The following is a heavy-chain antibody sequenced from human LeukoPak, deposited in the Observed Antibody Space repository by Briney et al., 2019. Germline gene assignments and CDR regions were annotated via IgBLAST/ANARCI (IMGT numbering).Heavy chain of an antibody. CDR3: ARDGGCSGGSCYSESDGDAFDI. CDR2: IIPIRGIA. D-gene: IGHD2-15*01. V-gene: IGHV1-69*04. CDR1: GGTFSSYA. Sequence: SVKVSCKACGGTFSSYAISWLRQAPGQGLEWMGRIIPIRGIANYAQKFQGRVTITADKSTITAYMYLSSLRAEDTAVYYCARDGGCSGGSCYSESDGDAFDIWGQGTMVTVSS. J-gene: IGHJ3*02.